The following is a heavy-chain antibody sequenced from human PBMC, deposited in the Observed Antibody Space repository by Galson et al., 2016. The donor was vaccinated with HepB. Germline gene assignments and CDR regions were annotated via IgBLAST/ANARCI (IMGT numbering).Heavy chain of an antibody. J-gene: IGHJ3*02. V-gene: IGHV4-30-4*08. CDR1: GDSFSGGLYY. CDR3: ARGPPQGCTGGTCYLGAFDI. Sequence: TLSLTCTVSGDSFSGGLYYWSWIRQHPVKGLEWIGYIYNRGNTYYNPSLQSRISISVDTSKNQVSLKVTSVTAADTAVYYCARGPPQGCTGGTCYLGAFDIWGQGTMISVSS. D-gene: IGHD2-15*01. CDR2: IYNRGNT.